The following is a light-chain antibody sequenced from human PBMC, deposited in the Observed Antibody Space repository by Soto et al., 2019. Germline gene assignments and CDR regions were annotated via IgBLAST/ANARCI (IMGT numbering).Light chain of an antibody. CDR2: EVS. J-gene: IGLJ1*01. V-gene: IGLV2-18*01. Sequence: QSALTQPPPVSGTPGHSGTISCTGDVGSYRRVSWYQQPPGTAPKLMIYEVSNRPSGVPDRFSGSKSGNTASLTISGLQAEDEGDYYCSLYTSSSTFVFGTGTKVTVL. CDR1: DVGSYRR. CDR3: SLYTSSSTFV.